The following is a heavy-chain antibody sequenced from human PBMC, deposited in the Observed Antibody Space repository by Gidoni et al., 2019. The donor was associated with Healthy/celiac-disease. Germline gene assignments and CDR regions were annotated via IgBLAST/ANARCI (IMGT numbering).Heavy chain of an antibody. CDR1: GFTFSSYS. CDR3: ARVYCSSTSCLINYFDY. J-gene: IGHJ4*02. D-gene: IGHD2-2*01. Sequence: EVQLVESGGGLVKPGGSLRLSCAASGFTFSSYSMNWVRQAPGKGLEWMSSISSGSSNIYYADSVKGRFTISRDNAKNSLYLQINSLKAENTAVYYCARVYCSSTSCLINYFDYWGQGTLVTVSS. V-gene: IGHV3-21*01. CDR2: ISSGSSNI.